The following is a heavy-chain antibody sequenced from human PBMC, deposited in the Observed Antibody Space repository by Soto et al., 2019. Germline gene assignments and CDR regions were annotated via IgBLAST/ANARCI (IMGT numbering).Heavy chain of an antibody. J-gene: IGHJ5*02. CDR1: GGSISSYY. CDR2: IYYSGST. V-gene: IGHV4-59*01. Sequence: SETLSLTCTVSGGSISSYYWSWIRQPPGKGLEWIGYIYYSGSTNYNPSLKSRVTISVDTSKNQFSLKLSSVTAADTAVYYCARGDGSGSYPNARSWFDPWGQGTLVTAPQ. D-gene: IGHD3-10*01. CDR3: ARGDGSGSYPNARSWFDP.